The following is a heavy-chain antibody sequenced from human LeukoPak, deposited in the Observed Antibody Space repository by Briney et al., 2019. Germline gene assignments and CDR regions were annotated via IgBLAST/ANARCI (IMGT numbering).Heavy chain of an antibody. V-gene: IGHV4-59*08. Sequence: PSETLSLTCTVSGGSISPYYWSWIRQSPGKGLVWIAYIYHSGSTNYNPSLKSRVTISVDMSKNQFSLRLSSVTAADTALYYCARHFTYYYDSTGYPRDAFDIWGQGTMFTVSS. CDR2: IYHSGST. CDR1: GGSISPYY. J-gene: IGHJ3*02. CDR3: ARHFTYYYDSTGYPRDAFDI. D-gene: IGHD3-22*01.